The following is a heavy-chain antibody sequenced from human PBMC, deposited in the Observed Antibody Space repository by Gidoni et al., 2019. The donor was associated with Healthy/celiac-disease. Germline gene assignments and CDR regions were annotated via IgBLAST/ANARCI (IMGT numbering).Heavy chain of an antibody. CDR3: AKGYYYGSGSYSSPLFDY. D-gene: IGHD3-10*01. J-gene: IGHJ4*02. Sequence: EVQLVASGGGLVQLGRSLRLSCAASGFTFDDYAMHWVRQAPGKGLEWVSGISWNSGSIGYADSVKGRFTISRDNAKNSLYLQMNSLRAEDTALYYCAKGYYYGSGSYSSPLFDYWGQGTLVTVSS. CDR2: ISWNSGSI. CDR1: GFTFDDYA. V-gene: IGHV3-9*01.